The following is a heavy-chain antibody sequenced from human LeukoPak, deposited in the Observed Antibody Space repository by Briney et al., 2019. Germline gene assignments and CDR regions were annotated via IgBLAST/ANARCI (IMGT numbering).Heavy chain of an antibody. Sequence: GGSLRLSCAASGFTFSTYGMHWVRQAPGKGLEWVAVISYDGSNKYYTDSVKGRFTISRDNSKNTLYLQMNSLRIEDTAVYYCGRGSVGFGELNYWGQGTLVTVSS. V-gene: IGHV3-30*03. CDR2: ISYDGSNK. CDR1: GFTFSTYG. CDR3: GRGSVGFGELNY. J-gene: IGHJ4*02. D-gene: IGHD3-10*01.